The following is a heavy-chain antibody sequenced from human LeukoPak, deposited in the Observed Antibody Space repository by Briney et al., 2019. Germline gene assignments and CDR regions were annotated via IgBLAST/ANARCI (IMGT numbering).Heavy chain of an antibody. CDR2: IYYSGST. D-gene: IGHD3-16*01. V-gene: IGHV4-39*01. Sequence: SETLSLTCTVSGGSISSSSYYWGWIRQPPGKGLEWIGSIYYSGSTYYNPSLKSRVTISVDTSKNQFSLKLSSVTAADTAVYYCARGNYEYVWGGIDYWGQGTLVTVSS. CDR1: GGSISSSSYY. CDR3: ARGNYEYVWGGIDY. J-gene: IGHJ4*02.